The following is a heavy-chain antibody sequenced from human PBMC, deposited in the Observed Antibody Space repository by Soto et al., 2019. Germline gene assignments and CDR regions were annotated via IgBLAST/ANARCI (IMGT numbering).Heavy chain of an antibody. CDR3: ARHFYGDYSYYFDY. CDR2: IYYSGST. J-gene: IGHJ4*02. D-gene: IGHD4-17*01. Sequence: SETLSLTCTVSGGSISSYYWSWIRQPPGKGLEWIGYIYYSGSTNYNPSLKSRVTISVDTSKNQFSLKLSSVTAADTAVYYCARHFYGDYSYYFDYWGQGTLVTVSS. V-gene: IGHV4-59*08. CDR1: GGSISSYY.